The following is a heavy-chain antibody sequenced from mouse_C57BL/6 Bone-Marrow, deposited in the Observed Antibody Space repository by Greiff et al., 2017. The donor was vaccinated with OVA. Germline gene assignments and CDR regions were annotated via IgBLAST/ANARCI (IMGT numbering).Heavy chain of an antibody. J-gene: IGHJ3*01. CDR2: IHPNSGST. CDR1: GYTFTSYW. CDR3: ARGSGSGYSFAY. V-gene: IGHV1-64*01. D-gene: IGHD3-2*02. Sequence: VKLQQPGAELVKPGASVKLSCKASGYTFTSYWMHWVKQRPGQGLEWIGMIHPNSGSTNYNEKFKSKATLTVDKSSSTAYMQLSSLTSEDSAVYYCARGSGSGYSFAYWGQGTLVTVSA.